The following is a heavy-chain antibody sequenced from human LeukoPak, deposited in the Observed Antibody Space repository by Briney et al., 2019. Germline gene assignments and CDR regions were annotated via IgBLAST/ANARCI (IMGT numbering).Heavy chain of an antibody. D-gene: IGHD6-19*01. J-gene: IGHJ4*02. CDR1: RFSFSDYW. CDR3: ARVAVAGFDY. Sequence: PGGSLRLSCVGSRFSFSDYWMSWVRQAPGKGLEWVANIKYDESEKNYVDSVKGRFTISRDNAKNSLYLQMNSLRAEDTAMYYCARVAVAGFDYWGQGTLVTVSS. V-gene: IGHV3-7*04. CDR2: IKYDESEK.